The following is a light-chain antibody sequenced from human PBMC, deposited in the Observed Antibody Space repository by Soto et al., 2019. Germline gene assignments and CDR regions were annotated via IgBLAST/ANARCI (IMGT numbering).Light chain of an antibody. CDR3: QQYNNWLRT. V-gene: IGKV3-15*01. J-gene: IGKJ2*01. Sequence: EIVMTQSPATLSVSPGERATLSCRASQSVSSNLAWYQQKPGQAPRLLIYGASTRATGLPARFSGSGSGTEFTLTISSLQCEDFAVYYCQQYNNWLRTFGQGTKLEIK. CDR2: GAS. CDR1: QSVSSN.